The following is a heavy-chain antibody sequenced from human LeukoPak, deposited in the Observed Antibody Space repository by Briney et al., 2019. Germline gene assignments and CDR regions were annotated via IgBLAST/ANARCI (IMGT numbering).Heavy chain of an antibody. CDR2: INPNSDGT. V-gene: IGHV1-2*02. Sequence: GASVKVSCKASGYTFTAYYMHWVRQAPGQGLEWMGWINPNSDGTNYAQTFQGRVTMTRDTSINTAHMALSRLRSDDTAVYYCAKDWRGYYYYMDVWGKGTTVTVSS. CDR3: AKDWRGYYYYMDV. J-gene: IGHJ6*03. CDR1: GYTFTAYY. D-gene: IGHD3-10*01.